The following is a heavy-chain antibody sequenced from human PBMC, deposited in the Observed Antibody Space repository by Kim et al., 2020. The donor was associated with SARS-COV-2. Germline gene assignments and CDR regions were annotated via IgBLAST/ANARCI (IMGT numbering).Heavy chain of an antibody. CDR1: GFTFSSYG. CDR3: AKDLEESSSSRQYYYYG. D-gene: IGHD6-13*01. CDR2: ISYDGSNK. V-gene: IGHV3-30*18. J-gene: IGHJ6*01. Sequence: GGSLRLSCAASGFTFSSYGMHWVRQAPGKGLEWVAVISYDGSNKYYADSVKGRFTISRDNSKNTLYLQMNSLRAEDTAVYYCAKDLEESSSSRQYYYYG.